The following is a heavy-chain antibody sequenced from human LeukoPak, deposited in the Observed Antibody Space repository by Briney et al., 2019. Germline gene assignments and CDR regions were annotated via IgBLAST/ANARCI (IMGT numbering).Heavy chain of an antibody. J-gene: IGHJ4*02. V-gene: IGHV3-48*04. CDR3: ARAGFSSGWYVGH. CDR1: GFTFSSYA. D-gene: IGHD6-19*01. CDR2: ISTSGSST. Sequence: GGSLRLSCAASGFTFSSYAMSWVRQAPGKGLEYIAYISTSGSSTYYADSVRGRFTISRDNTEKSLHLQMNTLRAEDTGVYYCARAGFSSGWYVGHWGQGTLVTVSS.